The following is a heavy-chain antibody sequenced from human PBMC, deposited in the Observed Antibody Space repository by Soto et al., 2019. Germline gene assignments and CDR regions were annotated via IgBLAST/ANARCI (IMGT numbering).Heavy chain of an antibody. D-gene: IGHD6-13*01. V-gene: IGHV4-59*01. Sequence: LSLTCAVSGGSISSNYWTWIRQPPGKGLEWIGYVYNSGSTNYNPSLKSRVTISEDTSKSQFSLKVNSMTAADTAVYYCARYRREAVAGYTLDNWGQGILVTVSS. CDR1: GGSISSNY. CDR2: VYNSGST. J-gene: IGHJ4*02. CDR3: ARYRREAVAGYTLDN.